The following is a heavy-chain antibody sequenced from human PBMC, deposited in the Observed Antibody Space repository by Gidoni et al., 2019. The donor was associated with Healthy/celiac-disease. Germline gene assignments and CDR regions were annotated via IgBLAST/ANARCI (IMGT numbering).Heavy chain of an antibody. CDR2: ISYDGSNK. CDR3: ARGGGGAFDI. CDR1: GFTFSSYG. D-gene: IGHD2-15*01. Sequence: QVQLVESGGGVVQPGRYLRLSCAASGFTFSSYGMHWVRQAPGKGLEWVAVISYDGSNKYYADSVKGRFTISRDNSKNTLYLQMNSLRAEDTAVYYCARGGGGAFDIWGQGTMVTVSS. V-gene: IGHV3-30*03. J-gene: IGHJ3*02.